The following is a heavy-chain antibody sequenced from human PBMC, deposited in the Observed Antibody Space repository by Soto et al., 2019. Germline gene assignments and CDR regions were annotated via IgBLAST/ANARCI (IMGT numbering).Heavy chain of an antibody. D-gene: IGHD6-19*01. CDR3: AKDNGWLHTY. J-gene: IGHJ4*02. CDR2: IQSGGPT. V-gene: IGHV3-66*01. Sequence: GGSLRLSCAASGFTVSSKYMSWVRQAPGKGLEWVSLIQSGGPTYYADSVKGRFTISRDNSKNTLHLQMNSLRAEDTAVYYCAKDNGWLHTYWGQGALVTVSS. CDR1: GFTVSSKY.